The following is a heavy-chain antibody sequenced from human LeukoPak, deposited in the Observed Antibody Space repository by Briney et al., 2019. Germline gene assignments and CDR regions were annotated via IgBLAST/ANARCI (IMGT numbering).Heavy chain of an antibody. D-gene: IGHD2-15*01. J-gene: IGHJ4*02. V-gene: IGHV3-7*01. Sequence: PGGSLRLSCAASGLTFSSYWMSWVRQAPGKGLEWVANIDQDGNHESYVDSVKGRFSISRDNAKNSLFLQMHSLRAEDTAVYYCASTFPYCSDGSCALGGQGTLVTVSS. CDR1: GLTFSSYW. CDR2: IDQDGNHE. CDR3: ASTFPYCSDGSCAL.